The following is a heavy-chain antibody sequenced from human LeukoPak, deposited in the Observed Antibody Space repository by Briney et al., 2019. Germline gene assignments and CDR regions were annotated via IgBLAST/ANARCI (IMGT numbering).Heavy chain of an antibody. D-gene: IGHD3-16*01. CDR1: GYTLTELS. Sequence: GASVKVSCKVSGYTLTELSMHWVRRAPGKGLEWMGGFDPEDGETIYAQKFQGRVTMTEDTSTDTAYMELSSLRSEDTAVYYRATGGENWNDNWGQGTLVTVSS. CDR3: ATGGENWNDN. V-gene: IGHV1-24*01. J-gene: IGHJ5*02. CDR2: FDPEDGET.